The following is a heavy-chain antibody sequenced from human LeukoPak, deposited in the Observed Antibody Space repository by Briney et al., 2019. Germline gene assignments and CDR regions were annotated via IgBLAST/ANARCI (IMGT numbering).Heavy chain of an antibody. CDR3: ASTPSGYDLGGAFDI. CDR2: IYYSGST. J-gene: IGHJ3*02. D-gene: IGHD5-12*01. Sequence: PSETLSLTCTVSGGSISSHYWSWIRQPPGKGLEWIGYIYYSGSTNYNPSLKSRVTISVDTSKNQFSLKLSSVTAADAAVFYCASTPSGYDLGGAFDIWGQGTMVTASS. V-gene: IGHV4-59*11. CDR1: GGSISSHY.